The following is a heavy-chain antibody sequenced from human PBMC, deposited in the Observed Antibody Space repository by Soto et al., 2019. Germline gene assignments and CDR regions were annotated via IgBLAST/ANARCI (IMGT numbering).Heavy chain of an antibody. Sequence: GGSLRLSCAASGFTFGGSSMHWVRHASGKGLEWVGHIRSKTNSYATAYAESVKGRFTISRDDSMNTAYLQMNSLKTEDTAVYFCTRQTDAVQWLVVPTDYNFDYWGQGTLVTVS. D-gene: IGHD6-19*01. J-gene: IGHJ4*02. CDR1: GFTFGGSS. CDR2: IRSKTNSYAT. V-gene: IGHV3-73*01. CDR3: TRQTDAVQWLVVPTDYNFDY.